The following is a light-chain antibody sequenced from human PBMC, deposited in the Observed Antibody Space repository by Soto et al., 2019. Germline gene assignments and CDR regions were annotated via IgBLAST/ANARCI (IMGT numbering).Light chain of an antibody. CDR1: QTISSW. V-gene: IGKV1-5*03. CDR3: QHYNSYSEA. CDR2: KAS. J-gene: IGKJ1*01. Sequence: DIKMTQSPSTLSGSVGDRVTITCRASQTISSWLAWYQQKPGKAPKLLIYKASTLKSGVPSRFSGSGSGTEFTLTISSLQPDDFAIYYCQHYNSYSEAFGQGTKVELK.